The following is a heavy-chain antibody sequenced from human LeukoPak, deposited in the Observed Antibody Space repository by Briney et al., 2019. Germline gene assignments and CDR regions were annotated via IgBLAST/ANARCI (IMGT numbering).Heavy chain of an antibody. CDR1: GGSFSGYY. D-gene: IGHD5-18*01. Sequence: PSETLSLTCAVYGGSFSGYYWSWIRQPPGKGLEWIGEINHSGSTNYNPSLKSRVTISVDTSKNQFSLKLSSVTAADTAVYYCARGRYGYGLKYFDYWGQGTLVTVSS. V-gene: IGHV4-34*01. J-gene: IGHJ4*02. CDR3: ARGRYGYGLKYFDY. CDR2: INHSGST.